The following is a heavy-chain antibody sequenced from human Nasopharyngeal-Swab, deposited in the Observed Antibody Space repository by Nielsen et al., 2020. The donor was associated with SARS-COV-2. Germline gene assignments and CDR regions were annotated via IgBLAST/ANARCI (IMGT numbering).Heavy chain of an antibody. Sequence: ASVNVSCKPSGYTFTDYYMHWVRQAPGQGLEWMGWMNPHNGGTNYEQKFQGRVTMTSDTSINTAYMELRRLRSDDTAVYYCARDDYGDYGYFGHWGQGTLVTVSS. D-gene: IGHD4-17*01. CDR2: MNPHNGGT. J-gene: IGHJ4*02. V-gene: IGHV1-2*02. CDR3: ARDDYGDYGYFGH. CDR1: GYTFTDYY.